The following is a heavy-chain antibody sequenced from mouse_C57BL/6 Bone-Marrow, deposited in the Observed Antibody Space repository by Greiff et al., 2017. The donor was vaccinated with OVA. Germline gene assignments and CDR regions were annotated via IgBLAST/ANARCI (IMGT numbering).Heavy chain of an antibody. V-gene: IGHV5-2*01. CDR2: INSDGGST. CDR3: ARHDY. Sequence: DVHLVESGGGLVQPGESLKLSCESSGYAFPSYDLSWVRQTPEKRLELVAAINSDGGSTYYPDTMERRFNISRDNTKKTLYLQMSSLGSEDTALYYCARHDYWGQGTTLTVSS. J-gene: IGHJ2*01. CDR1: GYAFPSYD.